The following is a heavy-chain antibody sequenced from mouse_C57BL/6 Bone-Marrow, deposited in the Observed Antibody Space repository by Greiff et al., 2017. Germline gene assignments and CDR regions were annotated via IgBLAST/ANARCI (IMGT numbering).Heavy chain of an antibody. CDR3: ARGYYYDASYYALDV. D-gene: IGHD1-1*01. CDR1: GFTFSDYY. CDR2: ISNGGGST. J-gene: IGHJ4*01. V-gene: IGHV5-12*01. Sequence: EVKLVESGGGLVQPGGSLKLSCAASGFTFSDYYMYWVRQTPEKRLEWVAYISNGGGSTYYPDTVKGRFTISRDNAKNTLYLQMSRLTSEDTAMYYWARGYYYDASYYALDVWGPGTSVTVSS.